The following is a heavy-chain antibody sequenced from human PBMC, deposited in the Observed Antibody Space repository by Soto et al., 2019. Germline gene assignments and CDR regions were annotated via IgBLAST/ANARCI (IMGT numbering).Heavy chain of an antibody. CDR1: GFTFSDYW. CDR3: AMSPIPNDPDHC. V-gene: IGHV3-74*01. D-gene: IGHD1-1*01. J-gene: IGHJ4*02. Sequence: EVQLVESGGGLVQPGGSLRLSCAASGFTFSDYWIHWVRQAPGKGLVWVSRINSDGRTTDYADSVKGRFTIYRDNAKKTVFLQMISLRAADTAVYYCAMSPIPNDPDHCWGQGTLVTVSS. CDR2: INSDGRTT.